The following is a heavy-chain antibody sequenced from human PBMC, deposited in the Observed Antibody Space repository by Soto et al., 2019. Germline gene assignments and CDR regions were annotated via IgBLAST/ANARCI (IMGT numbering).Heavy chain of an antibody. D-gene: IGHD4-17*01. CDR3: AHRGYGNYPRDNWFDP. Sequence: QNNFKEAGPSLGKPTPNPTLTCTFSWVSPPTSGGGLGWIPPPPGKALGWLALIYWNDDTRYSPSLKSRLTITKDTSKNQVVVRMTNMDPVDTATYYCAHRGYGNYPRDNWFDPWGQGILVIVSS. CDR2: IYWNDDT. V-gene: IGHV2-5*01. J-gene: IGHJ5*02. CDR1: WVSPPTSGGG.